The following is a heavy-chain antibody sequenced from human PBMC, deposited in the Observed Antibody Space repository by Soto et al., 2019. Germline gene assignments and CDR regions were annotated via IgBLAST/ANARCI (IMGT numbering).Heavy chain of an antibody. V-gene: IGHV4-38-2*01. Sequence: PSQDLPVTCAVSQYCLSSGYYSCWVLQPPRKGLEWIGSIYHSGSTYYNPSLKSRVTISVDTSKNQFSLKLSSVTAADTAVYYCARVLTRRPTMIAPSRFAPRGQGRLIT. CDR1: QYCLSSGYY. D-gene: IGHD3-22*01. J-gene: IGHJ5*02. CDR3: ARVLTRRPTMIAPSRFAP. CDR2: IYHSGST.